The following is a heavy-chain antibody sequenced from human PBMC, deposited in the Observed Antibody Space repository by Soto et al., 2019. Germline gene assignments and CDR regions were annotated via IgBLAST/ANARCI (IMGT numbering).Heavy chain of an antibody. Sequence: ITLKESGPTLVKPTQTLTLTCTFSGFSLNTGGVGVGWFRHPRGKSREWLALIYWDDNKRYRPSLRSRLNITKDTINNQVVLTMTNMDPEDTATYYCVRNWRYYGGDYYYGMDAWGQGTTVTVSS. CDR3: VRNWRYYGGDYYYGMDA. CDR2: IYWDDNK. V-gene: IGHV2-5*02. J-gene: IGHJ6*02. CDR1: GFSLNTGGVG. D-gene: IGHD3-10*01.